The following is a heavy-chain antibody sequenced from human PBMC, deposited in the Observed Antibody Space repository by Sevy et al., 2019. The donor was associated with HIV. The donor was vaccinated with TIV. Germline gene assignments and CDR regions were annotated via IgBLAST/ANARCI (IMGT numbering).Heavy chain of an antibody. CDR2: ISGSGGST. V-gene: IGHV3-23*01. CDR1: GFTFSSYA. J-gene: IGHJ5*02. Sequence: GGSLRLSCAASGFTFSSYAMSWVRQAPGKGLEWVSAISGSGGSTYYADSVKGRFTNSRDNSKNTLYLQMNSLRAEDTAVYYCAKDSGITMIVVVDNWFDPWGQGTLVTVSS. CDR3: AKDSGITMIVVVDNWFDP. D-gene: IGHD3-22*01.